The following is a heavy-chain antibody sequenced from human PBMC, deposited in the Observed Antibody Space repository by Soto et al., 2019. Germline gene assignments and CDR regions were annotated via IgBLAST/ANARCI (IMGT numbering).Heavy chain of an antibody. CDR3: ERHHSGSDYFDY. CDR2: IRSKANSYAT. V-gene: IGHV3-73*01. Sequence: RGSLRLSCAASGFTFSGSAMHCVRQASGEGLEWVGRIRSKANSYATAYAASVKGRFTISRDDSKNTAYLQMNSLRAEDTAVYYCERHHSGSDYFDYWGRGSLVTVSS. CDR1: GFTFSGSA. D-gene: IGHD1-26*01. J-gene: IGHJ4*02.